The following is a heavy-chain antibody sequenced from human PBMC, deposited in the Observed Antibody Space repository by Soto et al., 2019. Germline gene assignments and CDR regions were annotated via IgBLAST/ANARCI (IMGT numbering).Heavy chain of an antibody. D-gene: IGHD2-2*01. CDR3: ARLPPRTD. J-gene: IGHJ4*02. CDR2: ISSSGTAI. CDR1: GLTFSSYA. V-gene: IGHV3-48*03. Sequence: EVQLVESGGGLVQPGGSLRLSCAASGLTFSSYAMNWVRQAPGKGLEWVSYISSSGTAIYYADSVKGRFTISRDNAKNSLYLQMNSLRDEDTAVYYCARLPPRTDWGQGTLVTVSS.